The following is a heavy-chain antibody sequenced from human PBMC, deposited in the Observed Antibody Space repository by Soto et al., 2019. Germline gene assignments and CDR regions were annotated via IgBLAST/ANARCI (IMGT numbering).Heavy chain of an antibody. CDR3: ARVRTATMVRGVIDY. J-gene: IGHJ4*02. D-gene: IGHD3-10*01. CDR1: GGSISSGGYS. V-gene: IGHV4-30-2*01. Sequence: SETLSLTCAVSGGSISSGGYSWSWIRQPPGKGLEWIGYIYHSGSTYYNPSLKSRVTISVDRSKNQFSLKLSSVTAADTAVYYCARVRTATMVRGVIDYWGQGTLVTAPQ. CDR2: IYHSGST.